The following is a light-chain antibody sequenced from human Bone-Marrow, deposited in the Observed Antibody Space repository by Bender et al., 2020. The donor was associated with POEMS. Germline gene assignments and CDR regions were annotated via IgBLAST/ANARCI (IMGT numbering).Light chain of an antibody. V-gene: IGLV1-44*01. CDR3: AVWDDSLNGWV. CDR1: SSNIGAHA. CDR2: SSH. Sequence: QSVLTQPPSASGTPGQRVTISCSGGSSNIGAHAVNWYQHLPGTAPKLLIYSSHRRPSEVPDRFSGSRSGTSASLAISGLQSEDGAEYYCAVWDDSLNGWVFGGRTVLTVL. J-gene: IGLJ3*02.